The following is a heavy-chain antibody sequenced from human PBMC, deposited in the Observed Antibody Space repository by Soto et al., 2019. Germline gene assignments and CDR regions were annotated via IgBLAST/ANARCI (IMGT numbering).Heavy chain of an antibody. V-gene: IGHV1-3*01. CDR3: ARDNGGYDLGWFDP. D-gene: IGHD5-12*01. CDR2: INAGNGNT. J-gene: IGHJ5*02. Sequence: QVQLVQSGAEVKKPGASVKVSCKASGYTFTSYAMHWVRQAPGQSLEWMGWINAGNGNTKYSQKFQRRVTITRDTSASTVYMELSSLRSEDTAVYYCARDNGGYDLGWFDPWGQGTLVTVSS. CDR1: GYTFTSYA.